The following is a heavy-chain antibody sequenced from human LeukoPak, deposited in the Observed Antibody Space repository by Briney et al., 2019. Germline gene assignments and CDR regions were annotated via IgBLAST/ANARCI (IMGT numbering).Heavy chain of an antibody. CDR2: IYYSGST. V-gene: IGHV4-39*01. J-gene: IGHJ4*02. CDR3: ARQSRGSSSSRDYFDY. Sequence: SETLSLTCTVSVGSISNYYWGWIRQPPGKGLEWIGSIYYSGSTYYNPSLKSRVTISVDTSKNHFSLNLSSVTAADTAVYYCARQSRGSSSSRDYFDYWGQGTLVTVSS. D-gene: IGHD6-6*01. CDR1: VGSISNYY.